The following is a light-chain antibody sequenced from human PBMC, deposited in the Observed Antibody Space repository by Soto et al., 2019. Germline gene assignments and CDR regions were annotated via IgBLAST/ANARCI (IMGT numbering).Light chain of an antibody. Sequence: EIVLTQSPGTLFLSPGERGTLSCRASQSVSSNYLAWYQQKPGQAPRLLIYSAFSRDTGIPDRFSGSGSGTDFTLTISRLEPEDFAVYYCQYYGSSPWTFGQGTKVEIK. CDR2: SAF. J-gene: IGKJ1*01. CDR1: QSVSSNY. V-gene: IGKV3-20*01. CDR3: QYYGSSPWT.